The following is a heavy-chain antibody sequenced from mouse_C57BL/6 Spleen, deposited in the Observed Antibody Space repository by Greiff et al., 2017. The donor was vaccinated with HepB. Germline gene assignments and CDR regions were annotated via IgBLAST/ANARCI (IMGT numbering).Heavy chain of an antibody. J-gene: IGHJ3*01. D-gene: IGHD2-3*01. CDR2: ISDGGSYT. CDR3: AREDDGPFAY. Sequence: EVQGVESGGGLVKPGGSLKLSCAASGFTFSSYAMSWVRQTPEKRLEWVATISDGGSYTYYPDNVKGRFTISRDNAKNNLYLQMSHLKSEDTAMYYCAREDDGPFAYWGQGTLVTVSA. CDR1: GFTFSSYA. V-gene: IGHV5-4*01.